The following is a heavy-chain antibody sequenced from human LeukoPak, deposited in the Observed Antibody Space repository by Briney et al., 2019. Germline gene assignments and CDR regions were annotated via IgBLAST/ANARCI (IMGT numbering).Heavy chain of an antibody. V-gene: IGHV1-69*05. D-gene: IGHD6-6*01. Sequence: SVKVSCEASGGTFSSYAISWVRQAPGQGLEWMGRIIPIFGTANYAQKFQGRVTITTDESTSTAYMELSSLRSEDTAVYYCARDRRSSSSPTFDYWGQGTLVTVSS. CDR1: GGTFSSYA. J-gene: IGHJ4*02. CDR3: ARDRRSSSSPTFDY. CDR2: IIPIFGTA.